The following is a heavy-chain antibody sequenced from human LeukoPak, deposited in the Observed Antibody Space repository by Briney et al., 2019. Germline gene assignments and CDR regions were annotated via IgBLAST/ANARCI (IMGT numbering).Heavy chain of an antibody. CDR1: GYSISSGYY. J-gene: IGHJ4*02. V-gene: IGHV4-38-2*02. CDR2: IYHSGST. Sequence: SETLSLTCTVSGYSISSGYYWGWIRQPPGKGLEWIGSIYHSGSTYYNPSLRSRVTISVDTSKNQFSLKLSSVTAADTAVYYCARVRSSGWYVDYWGQGTLVTVSS. D-gene: IGHD6-19*01. CDR3: ARVRSSGWYVDY.